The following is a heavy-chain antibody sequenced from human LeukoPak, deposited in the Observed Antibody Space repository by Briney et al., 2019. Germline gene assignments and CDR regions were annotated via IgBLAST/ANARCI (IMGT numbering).Heavy chain of an antibody. J-gene: IGHJ5*02. D-gene: IGHD3-10*01. CDR1: GYTFTSYG. V-gene: IGHV1-69*13. CDR2: IIPIFGTA. CDR3: ARDTMVRGVITNWFDP. Sequence: VASVKVSCKASGYTFTSYGISWVRQAPGQGLEWMGGIIPIFGTANYAQKFQGRVTITADESTSTAYMELSSLRSEDTAVYYCARDTMVRGVITNWFDPWGQGTLVTVSS.